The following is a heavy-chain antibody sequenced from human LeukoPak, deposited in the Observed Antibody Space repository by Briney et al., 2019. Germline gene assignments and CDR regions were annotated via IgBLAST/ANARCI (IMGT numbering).Heavy chain of an antibody. CDR1: GGSISSSSYY. CDR2: IYYSGST. D-gene: IGHD6-13*01. J-gene: IGHJ4*02. CDR3: ASWKYSSTPRDY. V-gene: IGHV4-39*07. Sequence: SETLSLTCTVSGGSISSSSYYWGWIRQPPGKGLEWIGSIYYSGSTYYNPSLKSRVTISVDTSKNQFSLKLSSVTAADTAVYYCASWKYSSTPRDYWGQGTLVTVSS.